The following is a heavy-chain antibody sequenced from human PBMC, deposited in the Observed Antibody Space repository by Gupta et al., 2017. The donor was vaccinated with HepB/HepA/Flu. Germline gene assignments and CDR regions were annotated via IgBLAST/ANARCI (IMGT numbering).Heavy chain of an antibody. CDR3: AKEAARFELQFYYYYMDV. V-gene: IGHV3-23*01. CDR2: ISGSGGT. D-gene: IGHD1-7*01. J-gene: IGHJ6*03. CDR1: GFTFSSYA. Sequence: EVQLLESGGGLVQPGGSLRLSCAASGFTFSSYAMSWVRQAPGKGLEWVSAISGSGGTYYADSVKGRFTISRDNSKNTVYLQMNSLRADDTAVYYCAKEAARFELQFYYYYMDVWGKGTTVTVSS.